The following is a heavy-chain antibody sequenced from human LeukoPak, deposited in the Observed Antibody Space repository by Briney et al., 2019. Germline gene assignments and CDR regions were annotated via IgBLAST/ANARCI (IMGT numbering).Heavy chain of an antibody. CDR2: ISGGGGDR. D-gene: IGHD6-19*01. Sequence: GGSLRLSCAASGFTLSTYGMNWVRQAPGKGLEWVSAISGGGGDRFYADSVKGRFTISRDNSKNTLYLQMSSLRVEDTAVYYCGKAEAGTYYFDYWGQGTLVTVSS. CDR1: GFTLSTYG. J-gene: IGHJ4*02. CDR3: GKAEAGTYYFDY. V-gene: IGHV3-23*01.